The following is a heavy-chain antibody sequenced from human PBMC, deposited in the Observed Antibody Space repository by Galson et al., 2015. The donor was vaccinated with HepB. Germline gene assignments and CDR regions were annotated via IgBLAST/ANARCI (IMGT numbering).Heavy chain of an antibody. J-gene: IGHJ6*02. D-gene: IGHD5-12*01. V-gene: IGHV1-46*01. CDR2: INPSGGST. CDR1: GYTFTSYY. Sequence: SVKVSCKASGYTFTSYYMHWVRQAPGQGLEWMGIINPSGGSTSYAQKFQGRVTMTRDTSTSTVYMELSSLRSEDTAGYYCARGVANYYYYYGMDVWGQGTTVTVSS. CDR3: ARGVANYYYYYGMDV.